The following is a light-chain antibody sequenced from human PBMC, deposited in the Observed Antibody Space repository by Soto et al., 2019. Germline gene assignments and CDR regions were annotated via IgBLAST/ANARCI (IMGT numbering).Light chain of an antibody. CDR1: QSVLYSSNNKNY. Sequence: DIVMTQSPDSLAVSLGERATINCKSSQSVLYSSNNKNYLAWYHQKPGQPPKLLIYWASTRESGVPSRFSGSGSGTDFKFTISSLQPEDVATYYCQQHDPFPALTFGGGTKVDIK. J-gene: IGKJ4*01. V-gene: IGKV4-1*01. CDR3: QQHDPFPALT. CDR2: WAS.